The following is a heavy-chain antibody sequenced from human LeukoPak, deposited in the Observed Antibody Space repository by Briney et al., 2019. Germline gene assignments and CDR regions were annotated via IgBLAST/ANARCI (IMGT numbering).Heavy chain of an antibody. CDR1: GYSFNSYW. J-gene: IGHJ4*02. V-gene: IGHV5-51*01. D-gene: IGHD5-12*01. CDR2: IYPGDSDT. Sequence: GESLKISCKGSGYSFNSYWIGWVRQMPGKGLEWMGIIYPGDSDTRYSPSFQGQVTISADKSISTAYLQWSSLKASDTAMYYCARQKSHSSGSDGFDYWGQGTLVTVSS. CDR3: ARQKSHSSGSDGFDY.